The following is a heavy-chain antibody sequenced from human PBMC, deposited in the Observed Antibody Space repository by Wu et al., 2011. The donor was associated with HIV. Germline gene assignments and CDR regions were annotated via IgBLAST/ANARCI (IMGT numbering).Heavy chain of an antibody. CDR1: GYTFTNYD. J-gene: IGHJ4*02. V-gene: IGHV1-8*03. CDR2: MNPDSGNT. Sequence: KKPGASVKVSCKASGYTFTNYDINWVRQATGQGLEWMGWMNPDSGNTGYAQKFQGRVTITRNTSISTAYMELSSLRSEDTAVYYCARVARPLSPLDYWGPGTRVTVSP. CDR3: ARVARPLSPLDY.